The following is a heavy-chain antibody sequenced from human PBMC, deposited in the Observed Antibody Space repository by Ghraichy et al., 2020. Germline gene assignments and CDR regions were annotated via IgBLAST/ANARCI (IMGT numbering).Heavy chain of an antibody. Sequence: SETLSLTCTVSGDSISSYSWSWIRQPPGKGLEWIGYIYYSGSTKYNPSLKSRVTISADTSKNQVYLKVRSVTAADTAVYYCATGILGADYFFEYWGQGSLVTVSS. J-gene: IGHJ4*02. CDR1: GDSISSYS. CDR3: ATGILGADYFFEY. CDR2: IYYSGST. D-gene: IGHD1-26*01. V-gene: IGHV4-59*01.